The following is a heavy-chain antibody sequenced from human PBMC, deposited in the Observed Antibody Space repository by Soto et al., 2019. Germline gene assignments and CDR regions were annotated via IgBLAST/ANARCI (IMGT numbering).Heavy chain of an antibody. CDR1: GFTFSSYA. Sequence: GGSLRLSCAASGFTFSSYAMSWVRQAPGKGLEWVSAISGSGGSTYYADSVKGRFTISRDNSKNTLYLQMNSLRAEETAVYYCAKVSERLLWFGGEYLDYWGQGTLVTVSS. CDR2: ISGSGGST. D-gene: IGHD3-10*01. V-gene: IGHV3-23*01. J-gene: IGHJ4*02. CDR3: AKVSERLLWFGGEYLDY.